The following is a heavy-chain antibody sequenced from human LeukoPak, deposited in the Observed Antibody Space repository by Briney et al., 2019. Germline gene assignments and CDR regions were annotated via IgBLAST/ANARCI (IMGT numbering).Heavy chain of an antibody. J-gene: IGHJ4*02. CDR2: IYHSGST. CDR1: GGSISSGGYY. V-gene: IGHV4-30-2*01. D-gene: IGHD3-10*01. Sequence: SETLSLTCTVSGGSISSGGYYWSWIRQPPGKGLEWIGYIYHSGSTYYNPSLKSRVTISVDTSKNQFSLKLSSVTAADTAVYYCARSRVRGALADFWGQGTLVTVSS. CDR3: ARSRVRGALADF.